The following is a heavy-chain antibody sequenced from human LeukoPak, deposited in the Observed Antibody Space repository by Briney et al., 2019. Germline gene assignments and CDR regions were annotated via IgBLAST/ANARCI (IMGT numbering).Heavy chain of an antibody. CDR2: ISWDSGSI. D-gene: IGHD3-10*01. Sequence: QAWGSLRLSCAASGFTFDDYAMHWVRQAPGKGLEWVSGISWDSGSIGYADSVKGRFTISRDNAKNSLYLQMNSLRAEDTAVYYCARVRGWFGTPFDYWGQGTLVTVSS. CDR3: ARVRGWFGTPFDY. V-gene: IGHV3-9*01. J-gene: IGHJ4*02. CDR1: GFTFDDYA.